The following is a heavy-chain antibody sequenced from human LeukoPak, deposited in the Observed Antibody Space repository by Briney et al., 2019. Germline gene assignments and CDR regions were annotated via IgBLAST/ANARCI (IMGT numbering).Heavy chain of an antibody. CDR2: IYTSGGT. Sequence: SETLSLTCTVSGGSISSYYWSWIRQPAGKGLEWIGRIYTSGGTNYNPSLKSRVTMSVDTSKNQFSLKLSSVTAADTAVYYCARVTVEIDYCDSSGYPYYYYYMDVWGKGTTVTVSS. CDR1: GGSISSYY. J-gene: IGHJ6*03. V-gene: IGHV4-4*07. D-gene: IGHD3-22*01. CDR3: ARVTVEIDYCDSSGYPYYYYYMDV.